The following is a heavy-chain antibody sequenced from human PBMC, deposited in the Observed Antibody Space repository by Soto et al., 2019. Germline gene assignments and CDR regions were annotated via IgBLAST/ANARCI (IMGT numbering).Heavy chain of an antibody. CDR2: IHYNGGT. D-gene: IGHD1-20*01. CDR1: GGSVSSGTYF. V-gene: IGHV4-39*01. Sequence: QLQLQESGPGLVKPAETLSLTCAVSGGSVSSGTYFWGWIRQPPGKGLEWIGNIHYNGGTYYSPSLTSRVTMSVDTAQNQFSLRLTSVTAAATAVDYCARRLDDNGNDEHAFDFWGQGTLVTVSS. CDR3: ARRLDDNGNDEHAFDF. J-gene: IGHJ3*01.